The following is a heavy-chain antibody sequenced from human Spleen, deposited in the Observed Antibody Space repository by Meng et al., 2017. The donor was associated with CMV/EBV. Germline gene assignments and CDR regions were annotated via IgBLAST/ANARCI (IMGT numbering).Heavy chain of an antibody. CDR3: ASSESRYPVLDS. CDR1: GFSISSGYY. D-gene: IGHD1-1*01. CDR2: IFHTGST. Sequence: GSLRLSCSVSGFSISSGYYWGWIRQSPGKGLEWIGSIFHTGSTYYSPSLKSRVTILVAASRNQFSLKLSSVTAADTAVYYCASSESRYPVLDSWGRGTLVTVSS. V-gene: IGHV4-38-2*02. J-gene: IGHJ5*01.